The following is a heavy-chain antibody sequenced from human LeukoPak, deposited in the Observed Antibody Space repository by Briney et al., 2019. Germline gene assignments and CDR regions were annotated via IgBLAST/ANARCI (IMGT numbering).Heavy chain of an antibody. J-gene: IGHJ4*02. CDR1: GFTFCSYG. Sequence: GRSLRLSCAASGFTFCSYGMHWVRQAPGEGLEWVAVISYDGSNKYYADSVKGRFTISRDNSKNTLYLQMNSLRAEDTAVYYCAKEVELWTGTPDYWGQGTLVTVSS. D-gene: IGHD3/OR15-3a*01. CDR2: ISYDGSNK. V-gene: IGHV3-30*18. CDR3: AKEVELWTGTPDY.